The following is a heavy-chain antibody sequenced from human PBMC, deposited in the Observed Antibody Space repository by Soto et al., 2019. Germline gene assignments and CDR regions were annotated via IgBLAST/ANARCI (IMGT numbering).Heavy chain of an antibody. Sequence: QITLNESGPALVKPTQTLTLTCTFSGFSLNTRDVGVGWIRKPPGKSLEWLGAVYWDDNKTYRPSLKRRLTSTKVTPKNQVGLRMTKMDPDETATYYRAHWRGAVASFWGQGTLVTVSS. D-gene: IGHD6-19*01. V-gene: IGHV2-5*02. CDR2: VYWDDNK. CDR3: AHWRGAVASF. J-gene: IGHJ4*02. CDR1: GFSLNTRDVG.